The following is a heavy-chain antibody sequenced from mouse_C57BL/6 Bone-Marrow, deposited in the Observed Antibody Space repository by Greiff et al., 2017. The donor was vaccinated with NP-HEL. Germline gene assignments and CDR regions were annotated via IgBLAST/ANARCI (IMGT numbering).Heavy chain of an antibody. V-gene: IGHV1-42*01. CDR1: GYSFTGYY. CDR2: INPSTGGT. J-gene: IGHJ1*03. D-gene: IGHD2-2*01. Sequence: VQLQQSGPELVKPGASVKISCKASGYSFTGYYMNWVKQSPEKSLEWIGEINPSTGGTTYNQKFKAKATLTVDKSSSTAYMQLKSLTSEDSAVYYCAREDGYDVGYFDVWGTGTTVTVSS. CDR3: AREDGYDVGYFDV.